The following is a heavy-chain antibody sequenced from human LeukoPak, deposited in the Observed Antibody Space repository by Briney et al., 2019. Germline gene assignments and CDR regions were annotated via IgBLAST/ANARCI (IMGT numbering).Heavy chain of an antibody. J-gene: IGHJ4*02. CDR2: VKSRAESGTI. Sequence: GGSLRLSCAASGFTFIRAWMSWVRQAPGKGLEWVGRVKSRAESGTIDDAAHVKGKFTISRDDSRSTLYLQMNSLKTEDAAVYYCIADLPDSCAYAFDYCGQGAQVTVCS. CDR1: GFTFIRAW. CDR3: IADLPDSCAYAFDY. D-gene: IGHD5-12*01. V-gene: IGHV3-15*01.